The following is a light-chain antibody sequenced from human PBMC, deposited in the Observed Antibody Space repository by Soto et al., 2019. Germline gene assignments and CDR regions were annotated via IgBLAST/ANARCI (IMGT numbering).Light chain of an antibody. CDR3: NSYAGSNNVV. CDR2: DVN. CDR1: SSDVGGFHY. V-gene: IGLV2-8*01. Sequence: QSVLTQPPSASGSPGQSVTISCTGTSSDVGGFHYVSWYQQYPGKAPKLMIYDVNKRPSGVPDRFSGSKSGNTASLTVSGLQAEDEADYYCNSYAGSNNVVFGGGTQLTVL. J-gene: IGLJ2*01.